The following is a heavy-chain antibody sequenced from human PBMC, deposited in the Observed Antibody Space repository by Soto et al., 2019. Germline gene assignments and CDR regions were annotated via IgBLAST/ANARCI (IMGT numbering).Heavy chain of an antibody. J-gene: IGHJ4*02. D-gene: IGHD1-26*01. CDR2: IVVGSGNT. CDR1: GFTFTSSA. V-gene: IGHV1-58*01. CDR3: AAAEYGRVGATGNYFDY. Sequence: ASVKVSCKASGFTFTSSAVQWVRQARGQRLEWIGWIVVGSGNTNYAQKFQERVTITRDMSTSTAYMELSSLRSEDTAVYYCAAAEYGRVGATGNYFDYWGQGTLGTVSS.